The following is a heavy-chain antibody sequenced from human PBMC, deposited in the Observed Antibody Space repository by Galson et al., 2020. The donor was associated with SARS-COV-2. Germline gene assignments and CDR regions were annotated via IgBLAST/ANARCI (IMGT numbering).Heavy chain of an antibody. J-gene: IGHJ5*02. V-gene: IGHV4-38-2*02. CDR1: GYSISSGYF. CDR3: ARGNEFRPYSALST. D-gene: IGHD1-1*01. Sequence: SETLSLTCTVSGYSISSGYFWGWIRQHPGKGLEWMGSIYHSGSTYYNQSPKNRVTISVDTSMNQFSLKLSTATAADTAVYYCARGNEFRPYSALSTCGQGTLVT. CDR2: IYHSGST.